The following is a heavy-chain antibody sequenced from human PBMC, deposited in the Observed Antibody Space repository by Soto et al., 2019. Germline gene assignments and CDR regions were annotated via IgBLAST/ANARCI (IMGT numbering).Heavy chain of an antibody. CDR1: GGSISSGGYY. CDR3: ARVQGYYYDSSGHYYFDH. V-gene: IGHV4-31*03. J-gene: IGHJ4*02. CDR2: IYYSGST. D-gene: IGHD3-22*01. Sequence: SETLSLTCTVSGGSISSGGYYWSWIRQHPGKGLEWIGYIYYSGSTYYNPSLKSRVTISVDTSKNQFSLKLSSVTAADTAVYYCARVQGYYYDSSGHYYFDHWGQGTLVTVSS.